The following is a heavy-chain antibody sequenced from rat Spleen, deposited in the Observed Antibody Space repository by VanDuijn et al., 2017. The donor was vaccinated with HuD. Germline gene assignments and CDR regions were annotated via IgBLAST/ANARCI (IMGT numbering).Heavy chain of an antibody. J-gene: IGHJ2*01. D-gene: IGHD1-12*02. Sequence: EVQLVESGGGLVQPGRSLKLSCAASGFTFSDYGMAWVRQAPKTGLERVASISYEGSSTYYGDSVKGRFTISRDNAKRTLYLQKNSLRSEDTATYYCARHRGMMVVITPFDYWGQGVMVTVSS. CDR3: ARHRGMMVVITPFDY. V-gene: IGHV5-22*01. CDR2: ISYEGSST. CDR1: GFTFSDYG.